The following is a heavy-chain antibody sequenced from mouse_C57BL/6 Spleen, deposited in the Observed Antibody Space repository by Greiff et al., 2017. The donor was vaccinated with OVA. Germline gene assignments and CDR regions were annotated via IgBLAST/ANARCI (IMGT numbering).Heavy chain of an antibody. J-gene: IGHJ2*01. Sequence: VKLMESGAELVRPGVSVKLSCKASGYTFTDYYINWVKQRPGQGLEWIARIYPGSGNTYSNEKFKGKATLTAEKSTSTAYMQLSSLTSEDSAGYFCAREEGGASELGLDYWGQGTTLTVSS. V-gene: IGHV1-76*01. D-gene: IGHD4-1*01. CDR1: GYTFTDYY. CDR2: IYPGSGNT. CDR3: AREEGGASELGLDY.